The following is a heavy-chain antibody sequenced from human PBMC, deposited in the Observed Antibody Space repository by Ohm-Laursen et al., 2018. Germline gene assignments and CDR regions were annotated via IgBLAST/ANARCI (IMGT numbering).Heavy chain of an antibody. CDR2: ISGRGDNT. V-gene: IGHV3-23*01. J-gene: IGHJ1*01. Sequence: SLRLSCAASGFTFSSCTMSWVRQAPGKGLEWVSGISGRGDNTNYADSVKGRFTISRDNSRNTLSLQMNSLRAEDTAVYYCARVSNYPRKDFQHWGQGTLVTVSS. CDR1: GFTFSSCT. D-gene: IGHD4/OR15-4a*01. CDR3: ARVSNYPRKDFQH.